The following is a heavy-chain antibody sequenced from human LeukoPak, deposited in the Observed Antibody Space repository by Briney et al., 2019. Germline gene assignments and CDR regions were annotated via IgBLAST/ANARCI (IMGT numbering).Heavy chain of an antibody. V-gene: IGHV3-21*04. D-gene: IGHD3-10*01. CDR3: ATSGSYWDYYNGFDV. CDR1: GFTFSSYS. CDR2: ISSSSSYI. Sequence: PGGSLSLSCAASGFTFSSYSMNWVRQAPGKGLEWVSSISSSSSYIYYADSVKGRFTISRDNSRNTLYVQMNSLRAEDTAVYYCATSGSYWDYYNGFDVWGQGTTVTVSS. J-gene: IGHJ6*02.